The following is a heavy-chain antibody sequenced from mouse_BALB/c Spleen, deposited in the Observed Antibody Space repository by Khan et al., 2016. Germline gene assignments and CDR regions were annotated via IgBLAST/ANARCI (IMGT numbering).Heavy chain of an antibody. D-gene: IGHD2-1*01. J-gene: IGHJ4*01. V-gene: IGHV2-5*01. CDR1: GFLLTSYG. Sequence: QVQLQQPGPGLVQPSQSLSITCTVSGFLLTSYGVHWIRQSPGKGLEWLGVMWRGGSTDYNAAFMSRLSITRDNSKRQVFFKMNSLQADDTAIYYCAKEEGNYVMDYWGQGTSVTVSS. CDR3: AKEEGNYVMDY. CDR2: MWRGGST.